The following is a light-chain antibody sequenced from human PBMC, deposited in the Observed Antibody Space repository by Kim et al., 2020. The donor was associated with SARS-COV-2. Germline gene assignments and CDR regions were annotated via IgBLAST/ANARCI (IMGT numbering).Light chain of an antibody. J-gene: IGKJ1*01. V-gene: IGKV3-20*01. CDR1: QSVSSNY. Sequence: PGERATLSCRASQSVSSNYLAWYQQKPGQAPRLLIYGASSRATGIPDRFSGSGSGTDFTLTISRLEPEDFAVYYCQQYGSSPRTFGQGTKVDIK. CDR3: QQYGSSPRT. CDR2: GAS.